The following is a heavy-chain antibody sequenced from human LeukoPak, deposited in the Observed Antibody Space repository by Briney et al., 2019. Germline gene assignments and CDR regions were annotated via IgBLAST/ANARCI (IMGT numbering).Heavy chain of an antibody. CDR2: IYYSGST. J-gene: IGHJ6*02. D-gene: IGHD4-11*01. V-gene: IGHV4-31*03. CDR3: ATKVGYSNYGGYYYYGMDV. Sequence: SQTLSLTCTVSGGSISSGGYYWSWIRQHPGKGLEWIGYIYYSGSTYYNPSLKSRVTISVDTSKNQFSLKLSSVTAADTAVYYCATKVGYSNYGGYYYYGMDVWGQGTTVTVSS. CDR1: GGSISSGGYY.